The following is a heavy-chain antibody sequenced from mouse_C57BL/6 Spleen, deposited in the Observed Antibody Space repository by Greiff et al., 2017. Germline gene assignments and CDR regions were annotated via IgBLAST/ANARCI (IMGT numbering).Heavy chain of an antibody. CDR3: ARWDSYGSSFLWYFDV. D-gene: IGHD1-1*01. Sequence: EVKLMESGGGLVKPGGSLKLSCAASGFTFSDYGMHWVRQAPETGLEWVAYISSGSSIIYYADTVKGRFTISRDNAKNTLFLQMTSLRSEDTAMYYCARWDSYGSSFLWYFDVWGTGTTVTVSS. V-gene: IGHV5-17*01. CDR1: GFTFSDYG. CDR2: ISSGSSII. J-gene: IGHJ1*03.